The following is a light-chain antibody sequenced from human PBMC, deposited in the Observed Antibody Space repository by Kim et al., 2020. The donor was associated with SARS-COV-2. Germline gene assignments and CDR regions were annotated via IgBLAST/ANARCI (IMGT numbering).Light chain of an antibody. V-gene: IGLV3-21*04. CDR3: QVWDSSSDHVV. CDR1: NIGSKS. Sequence: QGRTARVTWGGNNIGSKSVHWYQQKPGQAPVLVIYYDSDRPSGIPERFSGSNSGNTATLTISRVEAGDEADYYCQVWDSSSDHVVFGGGTQLTVL. CDR2: YDS. J-gene: IGLJ2*01.